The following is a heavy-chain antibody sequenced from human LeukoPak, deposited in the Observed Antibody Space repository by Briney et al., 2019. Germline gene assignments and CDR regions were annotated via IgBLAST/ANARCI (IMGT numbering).Heavy chain of an antibody. CDR2: IYYSGST. D-gene: IGHD7-27*01. J-gene: IGHJ3*02. CDR1: GGSISSYY. CDR3: ARDHRLGIDAFDI. V-gene: IGHV4-59*01. Sequence: PSETLSLTCTVSGGSISSYYWSWIRQPPGKGLEWIGYIYYSGSTNYNPSLKSRVTISVDTSKNQFSLKLSSVTAEDTAVYYCARDHRLGIDAFDIWGQGTMVTVSS.